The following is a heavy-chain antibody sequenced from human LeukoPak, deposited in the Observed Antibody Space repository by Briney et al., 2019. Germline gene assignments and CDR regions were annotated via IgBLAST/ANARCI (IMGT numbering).Heavy chain of an antibody. J-gene: IGHJ5*02. D-gene: IGHD3-9*01. V-gene: IGHV3-23*01. CDR2: ISGSGGST. CDR3: AKDSSYDILTGYYPPPNDWFDP. Sequence: PGGSLRLSCAASGFTFSSYAMSWVRQAPGKGLGWVPAISGSGGSTYYADSVKGRLTISRDNSKNTLYLQMNSLRAEDTAVYYCAKDSSYDILTGYYPPPNDWFDPWGQGTLVTVSS. CDR1: GFTFSSYA.